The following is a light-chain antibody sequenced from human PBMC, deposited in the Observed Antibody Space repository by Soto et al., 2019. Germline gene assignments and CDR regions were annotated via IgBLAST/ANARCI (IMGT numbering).Light chain of an antibody. CDR3: QQSFTTPLT. Sequence: DIQMTQSPSSLSASVGDRVTMTGRVSQNIGRFLNWHQQKPGKAPNVLINVASTLRSGVPSRFSGSGSGTDFNLTINSLQPEDFATYFCQQSFTTPLTFGGGTKVDIK. J-gene: IGKJ4*01. CDR2: VAS. CDR1: QNIGRF. V-gene: IGKV1-39*01.